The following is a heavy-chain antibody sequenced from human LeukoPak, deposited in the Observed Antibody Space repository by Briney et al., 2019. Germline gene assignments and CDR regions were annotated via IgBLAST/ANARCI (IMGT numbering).Heavy chain of an antibody. D-gene: IGHD6-6*01. CDR2: IKSKIDGGTT. J-gene: IGHJ6*02. CDR1: GFTFSSYA. CDR3: TTGGSPFYYYYSVDV. V-gene: IGHV3-15*01. Sequence: TSGGSLRLSCAASGFTFSSYAMNWVRQAPGKGLEWVGRIKSKIDGGTTEYGAAVKGRFTISRDDSKDTLSLQMNSLKTEDTGVYYCTTGGSPFYYYYSVDVWGQGTTVTVSS.